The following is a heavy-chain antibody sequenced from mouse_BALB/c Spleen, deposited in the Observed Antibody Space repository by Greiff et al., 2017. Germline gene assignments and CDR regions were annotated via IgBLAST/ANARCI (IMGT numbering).Heavy chain of an antibody. CDR2: INPSSGYT. CDR3: ARGNYGYDGEFAY. V-gene: IGHV1-4*01. D-gene: IGHD2-2*01. J-gene: IGHJ3*01. CDR1: GYTFTSYT. Sequence: QVQLQQSGDELARPGASVKMSCKASGYTFTSYTMHWVKQRPGQGLEWIGYINPSSGYTNYNQKFKDKATLTADKSSSTAYMQLSSLTSEDSAVYYCARGNYGYDGEFAYWGQGTLVTVSA.